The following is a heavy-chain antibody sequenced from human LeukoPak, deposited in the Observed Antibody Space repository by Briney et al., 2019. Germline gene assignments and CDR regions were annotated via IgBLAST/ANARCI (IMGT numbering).Heavy chain of an antibody. Sequence: PGGSLRLSCVASGFSISTFCMTWVRQAPGKGLEWVANIRGDEGRLYYVDSVKGRFTISRGNAKNSLYLQMSDLRAEDTSVYYCARDYNYCSSDRCYDAFDIRGQGTMVTVSS. D-gene: IGHD2-2*01. V-gene: IGHV3-7*01. CDR2: IRGDEGRL. CDR3: ARDYNYCSSDRCYDAFDI. CDR1: GFSISTFC. J-gene: IGHJ3*02.